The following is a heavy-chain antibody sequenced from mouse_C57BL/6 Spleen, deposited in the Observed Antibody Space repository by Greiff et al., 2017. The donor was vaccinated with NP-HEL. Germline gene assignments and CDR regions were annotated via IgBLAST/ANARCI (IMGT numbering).Heavy chain of an antibody. D-gene: IGHD2-3*01. Sequence: QVQLQQPGAELVKPGASVKVSCKASGYTFTSYWIHWVKQRPGQGLEWIGMIHPNSGTTNYNEKFKSKATLTVDKSSSTAYMQLSSLTSEDSAVYYCARSGLLREFADWGQGTLVTVSA. J-gene: IGHJ3*01. V-gene: IGHV1-64*01. CDR2: IHPNSGTT. CDR3: ARSGLLREFAD. CDR1: GYTFTSYW.